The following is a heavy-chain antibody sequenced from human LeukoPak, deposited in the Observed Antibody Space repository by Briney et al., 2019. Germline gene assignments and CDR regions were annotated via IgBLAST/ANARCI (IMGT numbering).Heavy chain of an antibody. CDR2: FHYSGTA. J-gene: IGHJ5*02. V-gene: IGHV4-4*07. CDR1: GGSIGTYW. Sequence: PSETLSLTCGVSGGSIGTYWWNWIRQPAGKGLEWIGRFHYSGTANYNPSLKSRVSMSLDMSKNQFFLNLSSVTAADTAIYYCARGSDTSHNWFDPWGLGTLVTVS. CDR3: ARGSDTSHNWFDP. D-gene: IGHD2-2*01.